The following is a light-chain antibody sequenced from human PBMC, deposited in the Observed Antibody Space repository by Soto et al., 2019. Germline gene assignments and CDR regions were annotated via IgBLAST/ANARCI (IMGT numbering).Light chain of an antibody. Sequence: QSALTQPASVSGSPGQSITISCTGTSSDVGTYNYVSWYQQHPGKAPKLVIFDVSNRPSGVSNRFSGSKSGNTASLSISGLQAEDEADYYCSSFTSSSTLLLFGGGTKLTVL. CDR2: DVS. CDR1: SSDVGTYNY. J-gene: IGLJ2*01. V-gene: IGLV2-14*03. CDR3: SSFTSSSTLLL.